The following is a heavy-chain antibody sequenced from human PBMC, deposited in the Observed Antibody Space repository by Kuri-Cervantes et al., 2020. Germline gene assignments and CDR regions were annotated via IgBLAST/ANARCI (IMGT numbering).Heavy chain of an antibody. Sequence: SLKISCAASGFTFDDYAMHWVRQAPGKGLEWVSGISWNSGSIGYADSVKGRFTISRDNAKNSLYLQMNSLRAEDTAVYFCARTIMGATFDYWGQGTLVTVSS. CDR2: ISWNSGSI. V-gene: IGHV3-9*01. CDR1: GFTFDDYA. J-gene: IGHJ4*02. D-gene: IGHD1-26*01. CDR3: ARTIMGATFDY.